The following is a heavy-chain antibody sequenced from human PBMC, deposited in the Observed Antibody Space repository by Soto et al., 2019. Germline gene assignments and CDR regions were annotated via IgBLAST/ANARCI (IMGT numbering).Heavy chain of an antibody. CDR1: GGSISSGDYY. V-gene: IGHV4-30-4*01. CDR2: IYYSGST. D-gene: IGHD3-9*01. CDR3: ARDHYVYDILTGYGYYYGMDV. Sequence: QVQLQESGPGLVKPSQTLSLTCTVSGGSISSGDYYWSWIRQPPGKGLEWIGYIYYSGSTYYNPSPKSRVTISVDTSKNQFSLKLSSGTAADTAVYYCARDHYVYDILTGYGYYYGMDVWGQGTTVTVSS. J-gene: IGHJ6*02.